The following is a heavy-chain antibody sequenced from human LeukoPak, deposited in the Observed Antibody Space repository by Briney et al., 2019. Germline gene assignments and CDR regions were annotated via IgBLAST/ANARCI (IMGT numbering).Heavy chain of an antibody. D-gene: IGHD3-10*01. CDR2: IYYSGST. Sequence: SETLSLTCTVSGVSISSYCWSWLRQPPGKGLEWLGYIYYSGSTNYNPSLKSRVTISVDTSKNQFSLKLSSVTAADTAVYYCARTTRGPYGSGRLYFDYWGQGTLVTVSS. CDR3: ARTTRGPYGSGRLYFDY. CDR1: GVSISSYC. J-gene: IGHJ4*02. V-gene: IGHV4-59*01.